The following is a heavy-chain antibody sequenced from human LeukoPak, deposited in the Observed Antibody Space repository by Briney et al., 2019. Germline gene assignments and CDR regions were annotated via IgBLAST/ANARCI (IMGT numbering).Heavy chain of an antibody. Sequence: GGSLRLSCAASGFTFSSNHMSWVRQAPGKGLEWVSVIYSGGSTYYADSVKGRFTISRDNSKNTLYLQMNSLRAGDTAVYYCARGAPFDYWGQGTLVTVSS. V-gene: IGHV3-53*01. CDR3: ARGAPFDY. D-gene: IGHD1-26*01. CDR1: GFTFSSNH. CDR2: IYSGGST. J-gene: IGHJ4*02.